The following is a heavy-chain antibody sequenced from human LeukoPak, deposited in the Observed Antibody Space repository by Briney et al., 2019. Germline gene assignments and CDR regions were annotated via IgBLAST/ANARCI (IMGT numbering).Heavy chain of an antibody. CDR2: ISGSGGST. D-gene: IGHD6-6*01. V-gene: IGHV3-23*01. J-gene: IGHJ4*02. CDR1: GFTFSSYA. Sequence: PGGSLRLSCAASGFTFSSYAMSWVRQAPGKGLEWVSAISGSGGSTYYADSVKGRFTISTDNSKNTLYLQMNSLRAEDTAVYYCARDLSLSSSSDYWGQGTLVTVSS. CDR3: ARDLSLSSSSDY.